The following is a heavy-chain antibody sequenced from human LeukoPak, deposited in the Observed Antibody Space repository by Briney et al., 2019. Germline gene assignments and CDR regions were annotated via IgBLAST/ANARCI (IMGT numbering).Heavy chain of an antibody. J-gene: IGHJ6*04. V-gene: IGHV1-18*01. CDR2: ISAYTGNT. CDR3: ARGLIAAAGMDV. D-gene: IGHD6-13*01. CDR1: GYTFTSYG. Sequence: ASVKVSCKASGYTFTSYGISWVRQAPGQGLEWMGWISAYTGNTNYAQKLQGRVTMTTDTSTSTAYMELRTLKSDDTAVYFCARGLIAAAGMDVWGKGTTVTVSS.